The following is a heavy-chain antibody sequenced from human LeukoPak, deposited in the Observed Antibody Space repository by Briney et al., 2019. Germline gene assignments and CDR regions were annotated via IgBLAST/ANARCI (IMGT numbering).Heavy chain of an antibody. V-gene: IGHV1-2*02. CDR3: ARSPAGGSFDY. J-gene: IGHJ4*02. D-gene: IGHD3-16*01. Sequence: ASVKVSCKASGYTFTGYYIHWVRQAPGQGLEWMGWINPNNGGTNYAQRFQGRVTMTRDTSISTAYMELSRLRSDDTAVYYCARSPAGGSFDYWGQGTLVTVSS. CDR2: INPNNGGT. CDR1: GYTFTGYY.